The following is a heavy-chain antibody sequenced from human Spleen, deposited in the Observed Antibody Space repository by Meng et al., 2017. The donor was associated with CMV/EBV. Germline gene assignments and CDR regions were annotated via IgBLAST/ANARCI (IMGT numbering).Heavy chain of an antibody. CDR2: ISTYNGNT. CDR3: ARDRWGSFGVVERPLPFDY. Sequence: ASVKVSCQASGYTFTSYGISWVRQAPGQGLEWMGWISTYNGNTNYAQKLQGRVTMTTDTSTITAYMELRSLRSDDTAVYYCARDRWGSFGVVERPLPFDYWGQGTLVTVSS. J-gene: IGHJ4*02. V-gene: IGHV1-18*01. CDR1: GYTFTSYG. D-gene: IGHD3-3*01.